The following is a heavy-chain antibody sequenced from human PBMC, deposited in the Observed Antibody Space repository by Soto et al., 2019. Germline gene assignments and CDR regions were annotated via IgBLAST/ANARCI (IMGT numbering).Heavy chain of an antibody. CDR3: ARIKLVDFFFINVDVYDMDV. V-gene: IGHV3-21*01. Sequence: EVELVESGGGLVQPGGSLRLSCAASGFTLSNYAVNWGRQAPGKGLEWVSYISSDSRYIYHGDSGKGRFTISRDNARNSVYLQMNSLRDEDTAVYYCARIKLVDFFFINVDVYDMDVWGQGTPVTVSS. CDR1: GFTLSNYA. D-gene: IGHD2-15*01. J-gene: IGHJ6*02. CDR2: ISSDSRYI.